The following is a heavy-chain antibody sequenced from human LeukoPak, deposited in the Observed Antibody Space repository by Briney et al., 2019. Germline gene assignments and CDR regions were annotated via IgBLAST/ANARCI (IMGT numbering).Heavy chain of an antibody. D-gene: IGHD6-6*01. J-gene: IGHJ4*02. CDR3: ARGGAARPDF. CDR2: IRGDGGEK. Sequence: PGGSLRLSCAASGFTFSTYWMNWFRQTPGKGLEWVAKIRGDGGEKDHVASVKGRFTISRDNAKNSLYLQMSSLRVEDTAIYYCARGGAARPDFWGQGTLVTVSS. V-gene: IGHV3-7*01. CDR1: GFTFSTYW.